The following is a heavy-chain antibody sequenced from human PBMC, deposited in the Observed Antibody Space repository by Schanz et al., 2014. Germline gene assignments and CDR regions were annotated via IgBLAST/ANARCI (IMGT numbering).Heavy chain of an antibody. Sequence: QVQLVQSGAEVKKPGASVKVSCKASGYTFTSYGINWVRQAPGQGLEWMGWISAYNGNTNYAQKFQGRVTITADTSTGTAYMELRNLRSDDTAVYYCARAKRFGDMDVWGQGTTVTVSS. CDR1: GYTFTSYG. V-gene: IGHV1-18*01. CDR2: ISAYNGNT. D-gene: IGHD3-10*01. CDR3: ARAKRFGDMDV. J-gene: IGHJ6*02.